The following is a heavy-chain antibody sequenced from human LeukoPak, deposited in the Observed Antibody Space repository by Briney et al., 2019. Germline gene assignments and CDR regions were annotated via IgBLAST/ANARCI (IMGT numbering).Heavy chain of an antibody. CDR3: AKDLTSVAGTNWFDP. Sequence: GGSLRLSCTASGFTFSSYAMSWVRQAPGKGLEWVSSLSGSGGSTSYADSVKGRFTISRHNSKNTLYLQMNSLRADDTAVYYCAKDLTSVAGTNWFDPWGQGTLVTVSS. CDR2: LSGSGGST. CDR1: GFTFSSYA. D-gene: IGHD6-19*01. J-gene: IGHJ5*02. V-gene: IGHV3-23*01.